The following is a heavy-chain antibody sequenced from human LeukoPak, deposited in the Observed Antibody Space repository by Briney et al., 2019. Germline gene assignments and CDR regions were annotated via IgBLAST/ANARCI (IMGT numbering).Heavy chain of an antibody. J-gene: IGHJ5*02. D-gene: IGHD2-21*02. V-gene: IGHV1-18*01. CDR2: ISAYNGNT. CDR3: ARDTCDGGDCFNWFDP. Sequence: ASVKVSCKASGYTFTSYGISWVRQAPGQGLEWMGWISAYNGNTNYAQKLQGRVTMTTDTSTSTAYMELRSLRSDDTAVYYCARDTCDGGDCFNWFDPWGQGTLVTVSS. CDR1: GYTFTSYG.